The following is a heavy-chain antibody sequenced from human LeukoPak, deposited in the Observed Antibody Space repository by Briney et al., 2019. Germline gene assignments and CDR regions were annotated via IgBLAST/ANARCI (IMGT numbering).Heavy chain of an antibody. CDR2: IYYSGST. J-gene: IGHJ4*02. Sequence: SETLSLTCTVSGGPISSYYWIWIRQPPGKGLEWIGYIYYSGSTNYTPSLKSRVTISVDTSKNQFSLKLSSVTAADTAVYYCARAGSGWSDFDYWGQGTLVTVSS. V-gene: IGHV4-59*01. CDR3: ARAGSGWSDFDY. CDR1: GGPISSYY. D-gene: IGHD6-19*01.